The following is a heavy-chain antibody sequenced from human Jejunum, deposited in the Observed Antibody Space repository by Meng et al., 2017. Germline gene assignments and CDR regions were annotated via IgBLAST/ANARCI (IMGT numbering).Heavy chain of an antibody. V-gene: IGHV6-1*01. Sequence: QIQLQQSGPGLVKPSQTLSLTCAISGDSVSSNSAGWNWIRQSPSRGLEWLGRTYYRSKWYIDCAVSVKSRITINPDTSKNQFSLHLNSVTPEDTAVYYCAGGGLVRSTRGYFDYWGQGTLVTVSS. D-gene: IGHD1-26*01. CDR1: GDSVSSNSAG. J-gene: IGHJ4*02. CDR3: AGGGLVRSTRGYFDY. CDR2: TYYRSKWYI.